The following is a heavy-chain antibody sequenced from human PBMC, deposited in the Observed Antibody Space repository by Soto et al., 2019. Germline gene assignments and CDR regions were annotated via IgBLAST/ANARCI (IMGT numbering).Heavy chain of an antibody. V-gene: IGHV2-5*02. J-gene: IGHJ4*02. CDR1: GFSLSTSGVG. CDR3: AHHPTEVSGGSCYFDY. Sequence: GSGPTLVNPTQTLTLTCTFSGFSLSTSGVGVGWIRQPPGKALEWLALIYWDDDKRYSPSLKSRLTITKDTSKNQVVLTMTNMDPVDTATYYCAHHPTEVSGGSCYFDYWGQGTLVTVSS. CDR2: IYWDDDK. D-gene: IGHD2-15*01.